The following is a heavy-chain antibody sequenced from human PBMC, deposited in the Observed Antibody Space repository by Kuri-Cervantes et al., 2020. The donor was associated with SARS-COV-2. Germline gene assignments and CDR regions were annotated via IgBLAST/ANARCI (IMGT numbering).Heavy chain of an antibody. CDR2: TYHTGTT. CDR3: ARHAACSGTSCYTFDF. J-gene: IGHJ4*02. Sequence: SETLSLTCTVSGGSTSSDGYYWSWIRQPPGKGLEWIGFTYHTGTTYYSPSLTSRVSISVDTSKNIFSLKLSSVTAADTAVYYCARHAACSGTSCYTFDFWGQGTLVTVSS. CDR1: GGSTSSDGYY. V-gene: IGHV4-30-4*08. D-gene: IGHD2-2*01.